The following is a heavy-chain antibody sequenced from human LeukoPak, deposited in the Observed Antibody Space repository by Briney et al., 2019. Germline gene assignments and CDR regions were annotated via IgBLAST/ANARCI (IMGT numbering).Heavy chain of an antibody. V-gene: IGHV1-2*06. D-gene: IGHD6-6*01. CDR2: INPNSGGT. CDR1: GYTFTGYY. J-gene: IGHJ6*02. CDR3: ARARYSTSPPDV. Sequence: ASVKVSCKASGYTFTGYYMHWVRQAPGQGLEWMGRINPNSGGTNYAQKFQGRVTMTRDTSISTAYMELRSLRSDDTAVYYCARARYSTSPPDVWGQGTTVTVSS.